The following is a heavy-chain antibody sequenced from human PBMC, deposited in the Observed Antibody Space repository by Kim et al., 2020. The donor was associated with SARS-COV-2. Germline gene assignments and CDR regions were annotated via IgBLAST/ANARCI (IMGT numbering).Heavy chain of an antibody. Sequence: SSDRGKGRFTIARSNANNSLYLQMNSLRAEDTAVYYCARPALAGTLAFDYWGQGTLVTVSS. CDR3: ARPALAGTLAFDY. V-gene: IGHV3-21*01. D-gene: IGHD6-19*01. J-gene: IGHJ4*02.